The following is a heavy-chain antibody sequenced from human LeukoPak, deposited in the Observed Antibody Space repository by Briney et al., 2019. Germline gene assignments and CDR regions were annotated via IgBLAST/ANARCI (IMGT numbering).Heavy chain of an antibody. D-gene: IGHD3-10*01. J-gene: IGHJ4*02. Sequence: GGSLRLSCVASGFTFSTYAMGWARQAPGKGLEWVSGISDGVGSAYYADSVKGRFTISRDNSKNTLYLQMNSLRAEDTAVYYCAKRYYGSGNYDPLFEYWGQGTLVTVSS. CDR1: GFTFSTYA. V-gene: IGHV3-23*01. CDR3: AKRYYGSGNYDPLFEY. CDR2: ISDGVGSA.